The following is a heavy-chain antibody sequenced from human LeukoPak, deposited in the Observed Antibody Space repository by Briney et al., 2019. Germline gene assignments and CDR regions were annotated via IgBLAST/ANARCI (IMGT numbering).Heavy chain of an antibody. Sequence: ASVKVSCKASGYTFISYAMNWVRQAPGQGLEWMGWINTNTGNPTYAQGFTGRFVFSLDTSVSTAYLQISSLKAEDTAVYYCARDLPYSSSWSPPPNNNWFDPWGQGTLVTVSS. CDR3: ARDLPYSSSWSPPPNNNWFDP. J-gene: IGHJ5*02. CDR2: INTNTGNP. V-gene: IGHV7-4-1*02. CDR1: GYTFISYA. D-gene: IGHD6-13*01.